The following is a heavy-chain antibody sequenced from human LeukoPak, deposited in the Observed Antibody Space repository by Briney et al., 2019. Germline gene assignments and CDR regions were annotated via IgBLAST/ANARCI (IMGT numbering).Heavy chain of an antibody. Sequence: PSDPLSLTCAVSGYSISSGYYWGWIRPPPGKGLEWIGTTYHSGSTYYNPSLKSLFTIPVDTYKAQFSLKLSSVTVADTAVYYCARRVPAGPRSYHWFDLWGQGTLVTVSS. J-gene: IGHJ5*02. CDR3: ARRVPAGPRSYHWFDL. D-gene: IGHD2-2*01. CDR2: TYHSGST. CDR1: GYSISSGYY. V-gene: IGHV4-38-2*01.